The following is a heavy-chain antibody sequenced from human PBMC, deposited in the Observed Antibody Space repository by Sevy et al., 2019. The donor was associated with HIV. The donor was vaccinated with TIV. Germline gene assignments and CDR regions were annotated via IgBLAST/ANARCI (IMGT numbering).Heavy chain of an antibody. CDR3: ARENTMIEEPGWFDP. V-gene: IGHV3-11*01. D-gene: IGHD3-22*01. CDR1: GFTFSDYY. CDR2: ISRSVSTI. J-gene: IGHJ5*02. Sequence: GGSLRLSCAASGFTFSDYYMSWIRQAPGKGLEWVSYISRSVSTINYADSVKGRFTISRDNAKNSLYLQINSLRAEDTAVYYCARENTMIEEPGWFDPWGQRTLVTVSS.